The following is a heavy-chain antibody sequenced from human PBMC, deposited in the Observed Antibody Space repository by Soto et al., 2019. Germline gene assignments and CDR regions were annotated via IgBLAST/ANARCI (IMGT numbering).Heavy chain of an antibody. CDR2: LYYSGNT. J-gene: IGHJ4*02. Sequence: SETLSLTCTVSGGSISPFYWSWVRQPPGKGLEWIGYLYYSGNTNYNPSLKSRVTISVDASKNQVSLRLTSVTAADTAVYYCARVGGVAARTVDYWGQGTVVTV. CDR3: ARVGGVAARTVDY. V-gene: IGHV4-59*01. D-gene: IGHD2-15*01. CDR1: GGSISPFY.